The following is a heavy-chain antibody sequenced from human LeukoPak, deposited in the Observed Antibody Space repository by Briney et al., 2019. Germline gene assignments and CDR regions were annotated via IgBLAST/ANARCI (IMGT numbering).Heavy chain of an antibody. J-gene: IGHJ4*02. V-gene: IGHV3-53*01. Sequence: GGSLRLSCAASGFTVSSNYMSWVRQAPGRGLEWVSLIYSGGSTYYADSVRGRFTIFRDNSKNTLYLQMNSLRAEDTAVYYCARSGYTSSSGRSYWGQGTPVTVSS. CDR3: ARSGYTSSSGRSY. D-gene: IGHD6-6*01. CDR1: GFTVSSNY. CDR2: IYSGGST.